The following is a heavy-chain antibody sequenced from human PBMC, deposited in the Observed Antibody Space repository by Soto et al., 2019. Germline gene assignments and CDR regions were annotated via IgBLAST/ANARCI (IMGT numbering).Heavy chain of an antibody. V-gene: IGHV3-30-3*01. CDR2: ITYYGSNI. Sequence: PVVSLRLSCAASGFIFAKYAMHWVRHAPGKGLEWMTIITYYGSNIHDADCVKGGLTICSDNSENTLYLQMNRLRSEDTALYYCARDAYIWGSYQFDPWGQGT. D-gene: IGHD3-16*01. J-gene: IGHJ5*02. CDR3: ARDAYIWGSYQFDP. CDR1: GFIFAKYA.